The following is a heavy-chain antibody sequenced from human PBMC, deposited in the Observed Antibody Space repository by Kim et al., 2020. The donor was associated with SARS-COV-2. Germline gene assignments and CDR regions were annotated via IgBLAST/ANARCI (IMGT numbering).Heavy chain of an antibody. CDR3: ARVAIRGEIDS. Sequence: SETLSLTCSVSGVSIGNDNWRSWVRQAPGKGLEWIGEIYQTGTTNYSPSLKSRSLMSVDRSRSQFSLTLTSVTAADTAVYYCARVAIRGEIDSWGQGTLVTVSS. J-gene: IGHJ4*02. V-gene: IGHV4-4*02. CDR1: GVSIGNDNW. D-gene: IGHD3-10*01. CDR2: IYQTGTT.